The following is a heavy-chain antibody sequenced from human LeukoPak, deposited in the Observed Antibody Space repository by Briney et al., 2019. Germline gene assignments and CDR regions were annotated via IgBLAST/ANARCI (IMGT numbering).Heavy chain of an antibody. CDR2: INPNNGDT. D-gene: IGHD3-22*01. Sequence: ASVKVSCKASGYTFTFYYIHWVRLAPGQGLEWMGIINPNNGDTTYAQKFQGRITMTRDTTTSTVYMELSSLRSDDTAVYYCARTPYTRGYLFYFHYWGQGTLVTVPS. CDR1: GYTFTFYY. CDR3: ARTPYTRGYLFYFHY. J-gene: IGHJ4*02. V-gene: IGHV1-46*01.